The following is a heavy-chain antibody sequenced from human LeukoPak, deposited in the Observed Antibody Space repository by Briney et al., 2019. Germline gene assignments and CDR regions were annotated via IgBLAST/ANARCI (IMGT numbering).Heavy chain of an antibody. CDR2: IYYSGST. CDR1: GGSITNYY. CDR3: ARATSYTGHLGW. D-gene: IGHD6-19*01. Sequence: SETLSLTCTVSGGSITNYYWSWIRQPPGKGLEWIGCIYYSGSTNYNPSLKSRVTISVDTSKNQFSLSLSSVTAADTAVYYCARATSYTGHLGWWGQGTLVTVSS. V-gene: IGHV4-59*08. J-gene: IGHJ4*02.